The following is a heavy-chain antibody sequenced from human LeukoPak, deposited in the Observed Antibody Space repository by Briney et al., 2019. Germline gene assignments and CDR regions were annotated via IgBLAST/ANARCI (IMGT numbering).Heavy chain of an antibody. CDR1: GYTFTGYC. D-gene: IGHD3-22*01. Sequence: SVKVSCKASGYTFTGYCMHWVRHPPGPGHGWMRWIHPNSGGTNYGQKFQGRRTMTRDTSITTAYMELSGLRSDDPAVYYCAREYYDSSGYPGDYWGQGTLVTVSS. CDR3: AREYYDSSGYPGDY. CDR2: IHPNSGGT. V-gene: IGHV1-2*02. J-gene: IGHJ4*02.